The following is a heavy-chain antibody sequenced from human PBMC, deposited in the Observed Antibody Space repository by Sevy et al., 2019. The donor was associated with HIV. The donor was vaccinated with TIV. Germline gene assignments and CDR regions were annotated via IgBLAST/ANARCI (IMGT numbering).Heavy chain of an antibody. CDR2: FSFGCGKI. D-gene: IGHD2-8*01. J-gene: IGHJ4*02. CDR1: GFAFYDYS. Sequence: GGSLRLSCAASGFAFYDYSMSWIRQAPGKGLEWVATFSFGCGKINYADSVKGRFTISRYNSKNSFYLQMDNLGVEDTALYYCASEGCTRAHDYWGQGTRVTVSS. V-gene: IGHV3-23*01. CDR3: ASEGCTRAHDY.